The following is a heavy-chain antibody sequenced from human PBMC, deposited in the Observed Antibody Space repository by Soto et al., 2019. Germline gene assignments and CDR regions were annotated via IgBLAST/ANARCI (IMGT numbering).Heavy chain of an antibody. CDR3: AKDTPVVTFLFDY. CDR1: GFTFSSYA. Sequence: QVQLVESGGGVVQPGRSLRLSCAASGFTFSSYAMHWVRQAPGKGLEWVAVISYDGSNKYYADSVKGRFTISRDNSKNTLFLQMNSLRAEDTAIYYCAKDTPVVTFLFDYWGQGTLVTVSS. J-gene: IGHJ4*02. D-gene: IGHD2-21*02. CDR2: ISYDGSNK. V-gene: IGHV3-30-3*01.